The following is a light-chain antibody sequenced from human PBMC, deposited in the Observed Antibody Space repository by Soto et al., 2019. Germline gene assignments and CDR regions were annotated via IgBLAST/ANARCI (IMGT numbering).Light chain of an antibody. CDR1: NIGSKS. V-gene: IGLV3-21*02. CDR3: QVWDSSSDHYV. Sequence: SYELTQPPSVSVAPGQTATISCGGNNIGSKSVHWYQHKPGQAPALVVYDDSGRPSGIPERFSGSNSGNTATLTISRVEAGDEADYYCQVWDSSSDHYVFGTETKLTVL. J-gene: IGLJ1*01. CDR2: DDS.